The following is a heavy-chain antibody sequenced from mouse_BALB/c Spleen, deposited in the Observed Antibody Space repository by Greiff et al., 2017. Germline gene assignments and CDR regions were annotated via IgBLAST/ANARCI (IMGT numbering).Heavy chain of an antibody. J-gene: IGHJ3*01. CDR2: INPGSGGT. V-gene: IGHV1-54*01. D-gene: IGHD4-1*01. Sequence: QVQLKQSGAELVRPGTSVKVSCKASGYAFTNYLIEWVKQRPGQGLEWIGVINPGSGGTNYNEKFKGKATLTADKSSSTAYMQLSSLTSDDSAVYFCARPPLGRGFAYWGQGTLVTVSA. CDR1: GYAFTNYL. CDR3: ARPPLGRGFAY.